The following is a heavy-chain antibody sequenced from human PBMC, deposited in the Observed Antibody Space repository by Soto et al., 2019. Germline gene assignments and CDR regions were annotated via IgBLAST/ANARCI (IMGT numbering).Heavy chain of an antibody. CDR1: GYIFTNYW. Sequence: GGSLKISCKGSGYIFTNYWIGWVRQMPWKGLEWMGIIYPGDSDTKYSPSFQGQVTISADKSINTAYLQWSSLKASDTAMYYCASLSRLEPRSAFDYWGQGTLVTVSS. CDR2: IYPGDSDT. J-gene: IGHJ4*02. CDR3: ASLSRLEPRSAFDY. V-gene: IGHV5-51*01. D-gene: IGHD1-1*01.